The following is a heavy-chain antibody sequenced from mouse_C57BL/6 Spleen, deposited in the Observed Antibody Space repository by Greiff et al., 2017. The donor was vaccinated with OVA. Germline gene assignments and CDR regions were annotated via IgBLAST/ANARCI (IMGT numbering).Heavy chain of an antibody. V-gene: IGHV1-19*01. CDR2: INPYNGGT. D-gene: IGHD1-1*01. J-gene: IGHJ2*01. Sequence: VQLQQSGPVLVKPGASVKMSCKASGYTFTDYYMNWVKQSHGKSLEWIGVINPYNGGTSYNQKFKGKATLTVDKSSSTAYMELNSLTSEDSAVYYCARRPYYYGSSLYYFDYWGQGTTLTVSS. CDR1: GYTFTDYY. CDR3: ARRPYYYGSSLYYFDY.